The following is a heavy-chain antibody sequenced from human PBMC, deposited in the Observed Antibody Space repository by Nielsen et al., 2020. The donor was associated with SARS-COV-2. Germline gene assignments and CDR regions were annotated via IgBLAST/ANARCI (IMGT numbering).Heavy chain of an antibody. D-gene: IGHD6-13*01. Sequence: WIRQPPGKGLEWVANIKQDGSEKYYVDSVKGRFTISRDNAKNSLYLQMNSLRAEDTAVYYCARSAYSSSWYGHYYYYYMDVWGKGTTVTVSS. CDR3: ARSAYSSSWYGHYYYYYMDV. CDR2: IKQDGSEK. J-gene: IGHJ6*03. V-gene: IGHV3-7*01.